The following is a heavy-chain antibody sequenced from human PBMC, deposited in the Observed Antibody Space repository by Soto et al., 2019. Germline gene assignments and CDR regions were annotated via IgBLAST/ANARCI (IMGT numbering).Heavy chain of an antibody. CDR2: IYYSGNT. CDR1: GESISIGDHY. CDR3: ATDAGYCNSVSCYYYNTDV. J-gene: IGHJ6*03. V-gene: IGHV4-30-4*01. Sequence: SETLSLTCTVSGESISIGDHYWSWVRQSPGEGLEWIGFIYYSGNTYYNPSLKSRVSMSVDTSNNQFSLKLNSVTAADTAVYYCATDAGYCNSVSCYYYNTDVWRKGLTFTVSS. D-gene: IGHD2-15*01.